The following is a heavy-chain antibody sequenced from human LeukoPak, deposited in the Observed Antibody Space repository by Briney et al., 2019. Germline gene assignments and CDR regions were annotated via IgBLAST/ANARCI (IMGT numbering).Heavy chain of an antibody. CDR3: ASGVSGAVDY. CDR2: IYSGGLT. CDR1: GFTVSSNY. Sequence: GGSLRLSCAASGFTVSSNYMSWVRQAPGKGLEWASVIYSGGLTYHADSVKGRFTISRDNPKNTVYLQMNRLRVEDTAVYYCASGVSGAVDYWGQGILVTVSS. J-gene: IGHJ4*02. V-gene: IGHV3-53*01. D-gene: IGHD6-13*01.